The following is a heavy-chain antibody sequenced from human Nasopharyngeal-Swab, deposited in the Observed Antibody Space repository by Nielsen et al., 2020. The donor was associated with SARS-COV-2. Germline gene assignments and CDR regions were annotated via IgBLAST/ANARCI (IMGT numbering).Heavy chain of an antibody. CDR2: INPDGNTI. CDR3: TRDTFGPTDS. V-gene: IGHV3-74*01. Sequence: GESLKISCAASGFSLSSDWMHWVRQAPGKGLSWVSRINPDGNTINYADSVKGRFTISRDTAKNTLYLQMSSLRVEDTAVYYCTRDTFGPTDSWGQGTLVTVSS. J-gene: IGHJ4*02. D-gene: IGHD2/OR15-2a*01. CDR1: GFSLSSDW.